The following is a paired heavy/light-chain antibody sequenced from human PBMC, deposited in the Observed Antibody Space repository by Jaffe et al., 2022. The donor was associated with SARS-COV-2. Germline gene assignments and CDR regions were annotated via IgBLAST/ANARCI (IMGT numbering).Light chain of an antibody. CDR2: GKN. CDR3: NSRDSSGNLVV. V-gene: IGLV3-19*01. Sequence: SSELTQDPAVSVALGQTVRITCQGDSLRSYYASWYQQKPGQAPVLVIYGKNNRPSGIPDRFSGSSSGNTASLTITGAQAEDEADYYCNSRDSSGNLVVFGGGTKLTVL. J-gene: IGLJ2*01. CDR1: SLRSYY.
Heavy chain of an antibody. CDR1: GFTFSSYS. CDR2: ISSSSSTI. J-gene: IGHJ4*02. Sequence: EVQLVESGGGLVQPGGSLRLSCAASGFTFSSYSMNWVRQAPGKGLEWVSYISSSSSTIYYADSVKGRFTISRDNAKNSLYLQMNSLRDEDTAVYYCARSVLLWFGELLEDHSFDYWGQGTLVTVSS. V-gene: IGHV3-48*02. CDR3: ARSVLLWFGELLEDHSFDY. D-gene: IGHD3-10*01.